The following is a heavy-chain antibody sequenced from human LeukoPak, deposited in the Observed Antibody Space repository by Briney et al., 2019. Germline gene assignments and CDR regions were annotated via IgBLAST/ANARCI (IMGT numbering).Heavy chain of an antibody. Sequence: SETLSLTCTVSGGSISSYYWSWIRQPPGKGLEWIGYIYYSGSTNYNPSLKSRVTISVDTSKNQFSLKLSSVTAADTAVYYCARGRVLLWFGELQRRPRAYYFDYWGQGTLVTVSS. CDR3: ARGRVLLWFGELQRRPRAYYFDY. J-gene: IGHJ4*02. V-gene: IGHV4-59*12. CDR2: IYYSGST. D-gene: IGHD3-10*01. CDR1: GGSISSYY.